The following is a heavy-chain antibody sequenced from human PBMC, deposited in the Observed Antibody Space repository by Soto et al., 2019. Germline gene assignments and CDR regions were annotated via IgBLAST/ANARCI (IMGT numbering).Heavy chain of an antibody. CDR3: AKDHSSSYFDY. J-gene: IGHJ4*02. CDR2: ISYDGSNK. CDR1: GFTFSSYG. D-gene: IGHD6-13*01. Sequence: HPGGSLRLSCAASGFTFSSYGMHWVRQAPGKGLEWVAVISYDGSNKYYADSVKGRFTISRDNSKNTLYLQMNSLRAEDTAVYYCAKDHSSSYFDYWGQGTLVTISS. V-gene: IGHV3-30*18.